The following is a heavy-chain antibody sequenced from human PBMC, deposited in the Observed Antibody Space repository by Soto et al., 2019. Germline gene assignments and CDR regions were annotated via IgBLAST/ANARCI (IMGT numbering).Heavy chain of an antibody. CDR3: ARGNKSGLRLGELTQNPASAPRYYYYYGMDV. CDR1: GGTFSSYA. J-gene: IGHJ6*02. V-gene: IGHV1-69*13. Sequence: EASVKVSCKASGGTFSSYAISWVRQAPGQGLEWMGGIIPIFGTANYAQKFQGRVTITADESTSTAYMGLSSLRSEDTAVYYCARGNKSGLRLGELTQNPASAPRYYYYYGMDVWGQGTTVTVSS. CDR2: IIPIFGTA. D-gene: IGHD3-16*01.